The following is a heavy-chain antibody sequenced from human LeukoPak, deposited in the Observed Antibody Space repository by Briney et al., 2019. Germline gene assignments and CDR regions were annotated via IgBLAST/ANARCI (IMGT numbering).Heavy chain of an antibody. Sequence: SVKVSCKASGGTFSSYVISWVRQAPGQGLEWMGGIIPIFGTANYAQKFQGRVTITADESTSTAYMERSSLRSEDTAVYYCARNNYDFWSGYPSNYYYMDVWGKGTTVTVSS. CDR2: IIPIFGTA. CDR3: ARNNYDFWSGYPSNYYYMDV. J-gene: IGHJ6*03. CDR1: GGTFSSYV. D-gene: IGHD3-3*01. V-gene: IGHV1-69*13.